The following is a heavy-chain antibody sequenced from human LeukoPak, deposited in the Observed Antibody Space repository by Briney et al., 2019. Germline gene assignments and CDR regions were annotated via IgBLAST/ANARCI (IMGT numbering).Heavy chain of an antibody. J-gene: IGHJ4*02. CDR1: GGSISSYY. V-gene: IGHV4-59*01. CDR3: ARDGGIAARSLDY. D-gene: IGHD6-6*01. CDR2: IYYSGST. Sequence: SETLSLTCTVSGGSISSYYWSWIRQPPGKGLEWIGYIYYSGSTNYNPSLKSRVTISVDTSKNRFSLKLSSVTAADTAVYYCARDGGIAARSLDYWGQGTLVTVSS.